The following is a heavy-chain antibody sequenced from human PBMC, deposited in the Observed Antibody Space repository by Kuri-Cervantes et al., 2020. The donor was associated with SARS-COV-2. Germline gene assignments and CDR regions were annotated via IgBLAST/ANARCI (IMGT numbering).Heavy chain of an antibody. CDR1: GYTFTSYY. D-gene: IGHD2-15*01. CDR3: AREEEEGCSGGSCNQNWFDP. CDR2: INPSGGST. J-gene: IGHJ5*02. Sequence: ASVKVSCKASGYTFTSYYMHWVRQAPGQGLEWMGIINPSGGSTSYAQKFQGRVTMTRDTSTSTVYMELSSLRSEDMAVYYCAREEEEGCSGGSCNQNWFDPWGQGTLVTVSS. V-gene: IGHV1-46*03.